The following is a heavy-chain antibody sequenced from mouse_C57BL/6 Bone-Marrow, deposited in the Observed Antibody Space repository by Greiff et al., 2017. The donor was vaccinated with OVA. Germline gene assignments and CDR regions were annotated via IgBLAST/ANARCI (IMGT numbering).Heavy chain of an antibody. J-gene: IGHJ1*03. CDR3: ARGLPWYFDV. CDR1: GFTFSDFY. CDR2: SRNKANDYTT. Sequence: EVQGVESGGGLVQSGRSLRLSCATSGFTFSDFYMEWVRQAPGKGLEWIAASRNKANDYTTEYSASVKGRFIVSRDTSQSILYLQMNALRAEDTAIYYCARGLPWYFDVWGTGTTVTVSS. V-gene: IGHV7-1*01.